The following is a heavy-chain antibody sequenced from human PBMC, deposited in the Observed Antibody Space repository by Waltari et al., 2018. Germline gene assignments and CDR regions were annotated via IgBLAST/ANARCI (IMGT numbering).Heavy chain of an antibody. CDR3: AKRFGSGSFDY. J-gene: IGHJ4*02. D-gene: IGHD3-10*01. Sequence: EVQLLVSGGGLVPPVGLLRLSFAASGSTFSKFASNWVRQVPGKGLEWVSDISGGGGGTNYADSVKGRFTISRDNSKNILFLQMNTLRAEDTAIYYCAKRFGSGSFDYWGQGTLVTVSS. V-gene: IGHV3-23*01. CDR1: GSTFSKFA. CDR2: ISGGGGGT.